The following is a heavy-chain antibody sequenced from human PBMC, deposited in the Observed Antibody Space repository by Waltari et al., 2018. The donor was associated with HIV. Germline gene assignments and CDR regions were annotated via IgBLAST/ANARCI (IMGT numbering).Heavy chain of an antibody. J-gene: IGHJ4*02. V-gene: IGHV3-30-3*01. CDR2: ISDERSNQ. Sequence: QVQLVESGGGVVQPGRSLRLSCAASGFTFSSYAMHWVRQAPGDGLGVYGYISDERSNQYYPDFLKGRFTIYRDNAKKTLYRQMNRQGPEDTAVYFFPRTPMIVGVTYYFDFWRQGALVSVSS. D-gene: IGHD3-22*01. CDR3: PRTPMIVGVTYYFDF. CDR1: GFTFSSYA.